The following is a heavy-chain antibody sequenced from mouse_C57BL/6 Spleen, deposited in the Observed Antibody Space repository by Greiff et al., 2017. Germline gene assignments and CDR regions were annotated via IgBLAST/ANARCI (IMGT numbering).Heavy chain of an antibody. CDR3: ARGGDYVAMDY. CDR1: GYAFTNYL. Sequence: VQLQQSGAELVRPGTSVKVSCKASGYAFTNYLIEWVKQRPGQGLEWIGVINPGSGGTNYNEKFKGKATLTADKSSSTAYMQLSSLTSEDSAVYFCARGGDYVAMDYWGQGTSVTVSS. J-gene: IGHJ4*01. CDR2: INPGSGGT. V-gene: IGHV1-54*01. D-gene: IGHD2-4*01.